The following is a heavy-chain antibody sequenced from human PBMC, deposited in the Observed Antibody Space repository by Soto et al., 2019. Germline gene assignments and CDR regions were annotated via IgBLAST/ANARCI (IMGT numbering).Heavy chain of an antibody. CDR1: GGSTSSDNY. J-gene: IGHJ4*02. D-gene: IGHD3-16*01. CDR3: AREGGESSDGLYYFDS. Sequence: KPSETLSLTCTVSGGSTSSDNYWSWIRQPPGKGLEWIGHLYYSGNTDYNPSLKSRLAISIDTSKNQFSLKLSSVTAADTAVYFCAREGGESSDGLYYFDSWGQGSLVTVSS. CDR2: LYYSGNT. V-gene: IGHV4-30-4*01.